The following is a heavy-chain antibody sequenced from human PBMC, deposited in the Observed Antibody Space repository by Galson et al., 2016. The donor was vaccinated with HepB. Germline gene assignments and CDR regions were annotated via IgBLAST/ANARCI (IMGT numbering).Heavy chain of an antibody. V-gene: IGHV3-13*01. Sequence: SLRLSCAASGFTSSHYDMHWVRLVAGRGLEWVSAIGSDGDTYYPGSVKGRFTVSRENATNSLYLQMNNLRAGDTAVYYCVRATVGFSGYDSGMDVWGQGTTGTVSS. CDR3: VRATVGFSGYDSGMDV. J-gene: IGHJ6*02. CDR2: IGSDGDT. CDR1: GFTSSHYD. D-gene: IGHD5-12*01.